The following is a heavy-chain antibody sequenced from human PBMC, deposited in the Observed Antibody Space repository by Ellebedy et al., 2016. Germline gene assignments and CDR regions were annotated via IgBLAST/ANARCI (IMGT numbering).Heavy chain of an antibody. D-gene: IGHD2-2*01. J-gene: IGHJ6*02. Sequence: SETLSLXXTVSGGSINSHYLSWIRQPAGEGLEWIGRIYNRGSINYNPSLKRRVTMSVDTSKNQFSLKLTSVTAADTAVYFCARDIVVVPSDNDHYYGLDVWGQGTTVTVSS. CDR1: GGSINSHY. CDR2: IYNRGSI. CDR3: ARDIVVVPSDNDHYYGLDV. V-gene: IGHV4-4*07.